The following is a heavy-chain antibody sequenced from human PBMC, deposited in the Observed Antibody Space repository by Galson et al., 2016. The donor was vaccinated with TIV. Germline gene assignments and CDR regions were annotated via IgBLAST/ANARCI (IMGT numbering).Heavy chain of an antibody. J-gene: IGHJ5*02. Sequence: LSLTCIVSGGSIITKSYYWGWIRQPPGKGLEWIGIVYDNGNAYYNPSLKSRVTISVDTSKNQFSLKLTSVTAADTVVYYCARERTPPGPDNDTWFDPWGHGILVTVSS. V-gene: IGHV4-39*07. CDR1: GGSIITKSYY. CDR2: VYDNGNA. D-gene: IGHD3-22*01. CDR3: ARERTPPGPDNDTWFDP.